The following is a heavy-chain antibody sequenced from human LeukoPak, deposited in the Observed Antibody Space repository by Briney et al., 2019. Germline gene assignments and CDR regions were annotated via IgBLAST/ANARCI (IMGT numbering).Heavy chain of an antibody. J-gene: IGHJ3*01. CDR3: ASSTGRTLAFDV. CDR2: MSPSNGNT. D-gene: IGHD1-26*01. Sequence: ASVKVSCKASGYSFINDDINWVRQAPGQGLEWMVWMSPSNGNTGFAQKFQGRVTLTSNTSITTAYMELSSLRSEDTAVYYCASSTGRTLAFDVWGQGTMVSVS. CDR1: GYSFINDD. V-gene: IGHV1-8*03.